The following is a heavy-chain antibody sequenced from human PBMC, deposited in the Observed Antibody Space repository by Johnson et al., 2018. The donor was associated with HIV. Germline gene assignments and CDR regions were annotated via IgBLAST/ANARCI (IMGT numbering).Heavy chain of an antibody. CDR3: AKTYSGSNRDAFDI. J-gene: IGHJ3*02. CDR1: GFIFSDYY. D-gene: IGHD1-26*01. CDR2: ISGSGGST. Sequence: VQLVESGGDLVKPGGSLRLSCAASGFIFSDYYMTWIRQAPGKGLEWVSAISGSGGSTYYADSVKGRFTISRDNSKNTLYLQMNSLRAEDTAVYYCAKTYSGSNRDAFDIWGQGTMVTVSS. V-gene: IGHV3-23*04.